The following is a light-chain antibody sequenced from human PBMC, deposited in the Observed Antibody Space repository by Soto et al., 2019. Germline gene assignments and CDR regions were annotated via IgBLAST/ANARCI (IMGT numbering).Light chain of an antibody. V-gene: IGKV1-27*01. J-gene: IGKJ1*01. CDR2: VAA. CDR3: QKYNSPPWT. CDR1: QGISNY. Sequence: DIQMTQSPSSLSASVGDRVTITCRASQGISNYLAWYQQQPGKVPKLLIYVAATLQSGIPSRFSGSGSGTDFTLTISSLQPEEVATYYCQKYNSPPWTFGQGTKVEIK.